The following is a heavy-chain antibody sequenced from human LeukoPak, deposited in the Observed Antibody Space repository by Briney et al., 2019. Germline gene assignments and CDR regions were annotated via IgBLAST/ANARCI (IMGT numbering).Heavy chain of an antibody. V-gene: IGHV4-61*01. CDR3: ARPPVYCSGGSCYYLDY. J-gene: IGHJ4*02. D-gene: IGHD2-15*01. CDR1: GGSVNNGRYY. Sequence: PSETLSLTCTVSGGSVNNGRYYWGWIRQPPGEGLDWIGYIHYSGSANYNPSLKSRVTISVDTSKNQFSLELSSVTAADTAVYYCARPPVYCSGGSCYYLDYWGQGTLVTVSS. CDR2: IHYSGSA.